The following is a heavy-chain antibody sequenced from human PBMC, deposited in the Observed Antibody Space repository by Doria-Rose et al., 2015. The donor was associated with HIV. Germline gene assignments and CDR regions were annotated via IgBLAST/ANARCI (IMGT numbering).Heavy chain of an antibody. D-gene: IGHD6-13*01. V-gene: IGHV2-26*01. CDR1: GVSLSSPGMG. CDR3: ARIKSSRWYHKYYFDF. J-gene: IGHJ4*02. CDR2: IFSDDER. Sequence: SGPVLVKPTETPTLTCTASGVSLSSPGMGVSWIRQPPGKALEWLANIFSDDERSYKTSLKSRLTISRGTSKSQVVLTMTDTDPVDTATYYCARIKSSRWYHKYYFDFWGQGTLVIVSA.